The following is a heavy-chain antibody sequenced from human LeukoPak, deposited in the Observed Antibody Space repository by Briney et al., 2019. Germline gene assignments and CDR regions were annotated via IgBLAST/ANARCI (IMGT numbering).Heavy chain of an antibody. V-gene: IGHV1-69*04. CDR1: GGTFSSYA. J-gene: IGHJ4*02. D-gene: IGHD2-15*01. CDR3: ARDLWVGAAGYFDY. CDR2: IIPILGIA. Sequence: GASVKVSCKASGGTFSSYAISWVRQAPGQGLEWMGRIIPILGIANYAQRFQGRVTITADKSTSTAYMELSSLRSEATAVYYCARDLWVGAAGYFDYEGQGTLVTVSS.